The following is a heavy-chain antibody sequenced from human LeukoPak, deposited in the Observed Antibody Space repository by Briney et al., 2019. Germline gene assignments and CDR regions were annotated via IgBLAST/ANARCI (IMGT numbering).Heavy chain of an antibody. CDR1: GFTFDDYA. V-gene: IGHV3-21*01. Sequence: GGSLRLSCAASGFTFDDYAMNWVRQAPGKGLEWVSSISSSSSYIYYADSVKGRFTISRDNAKNSLYLQMNSLRAEDTAVYYCARGRVWFGESQYFQHWGQGTLVTVSS. CDR3: ARGRVWFGESQYFQH. D-gene: IGHD3-10*01. J-gene: IGHJ1*01. CDR2: ISSSSSYI.